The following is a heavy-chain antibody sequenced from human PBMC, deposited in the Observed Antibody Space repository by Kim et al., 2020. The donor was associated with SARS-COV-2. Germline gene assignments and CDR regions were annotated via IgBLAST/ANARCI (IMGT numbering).Heavy chain of an antibody. CDR3: ATRDSSSWYVSLAVAGTLRDY. Sequence: SETLSLTCTVSGGSISSSSYYWGWIRQPPGKGLEWIGSIYYSGSTYYNPSLKSRVTISVDTSKNQFSLKLSSVTAADTAVYYCATRDSSSWYVSLAVAGTLRDYWGQGTLVTVSS. V-gene: IGHV4-39*01. CDR2: IYYSGST. D-gene: IGHD6-13*01. J-gene: IGHJ4*02. CDR1: GGSISSSSYY.